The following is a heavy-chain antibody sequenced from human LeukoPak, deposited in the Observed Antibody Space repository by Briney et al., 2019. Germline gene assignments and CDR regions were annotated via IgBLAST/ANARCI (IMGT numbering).Heavy chain of an antibody. Sequence: GGSLRLSCAASGFTFSSYGMHWVRQAPGKGLEWVAFVRYDESTKFYADSVKGRFSISRDNSKTTVYLQMNSLRAEDTAVYCCAKDVPAAYFDYWGQGTLVTVSS. CDR2: VRYDESTK. V-gene: IGHV3-30*02. CDR3: AKDVPAAYFDY. J-gene: IGHJ4*02. CDR1: GFTFSSYG. D-gene: IGHD2-2*01.